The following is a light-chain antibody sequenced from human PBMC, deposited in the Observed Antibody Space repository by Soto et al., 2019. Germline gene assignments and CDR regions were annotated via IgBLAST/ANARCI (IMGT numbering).Light chain of an antibody. CDR3: SSYTSSSIDYV. V-gene: IGLV2-14*01. J-gene: IGLJ1*01. Sequence: QSALTQPASVSGSPVQSITISCTGTSSDVGGYNYVSWYQQHPGKPPKLMIYEVSNRPSGVPNRFSGSQSGNTASLTISGLQADDVADYYCSSYTSSSIDYVFGTGTKLTVL. CDR1: SSDVGGYNY. CDR2: EVS.